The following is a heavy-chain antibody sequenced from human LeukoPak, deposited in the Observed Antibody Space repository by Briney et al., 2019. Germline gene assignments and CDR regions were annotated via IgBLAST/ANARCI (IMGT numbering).Heavy chain of an antibody. V-gene: IGHV3-74*01. J-gene: IGHJ2*01. Sequence: GGSLRLSCAASGFTFSTYWMHWVRQAPGKGLVWVSRIDHDGINTYYADSVKGRFTISRDNAKNTLYLQMNSLRAEDTAVYYCAREERDGYNYYWYFDLWGRGTLVTVSS. CDR3: AREERDGYNYYWYFDL. D-gene: IGHD5-24*01. CDR2: IDHDGINT. CDR1: GFTFSTYW.